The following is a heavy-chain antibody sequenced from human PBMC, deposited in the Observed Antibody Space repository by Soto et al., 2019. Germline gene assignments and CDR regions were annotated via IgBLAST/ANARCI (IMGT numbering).Heavy chain of an antibody. D-gene: IGHD5-18*01. J-gene: IGHJ5*02. Sequence: SQTLSLTCAISGDSVSSNSAAWNWIRQSPSRGLEWLGRTYYRSKWYNDYAVSVKSRITINPDTSKNQFSLQLNSVTPEDTAVYYCARTEKRGYSYDNWFDPWGQGTLVTVSS. CDR1: GDSVSSNSAA. CDR3: ARTEKRGYSYDNWFDP. V-gene: IGHV6-1*01. CDR2: TYYRSKWYN.